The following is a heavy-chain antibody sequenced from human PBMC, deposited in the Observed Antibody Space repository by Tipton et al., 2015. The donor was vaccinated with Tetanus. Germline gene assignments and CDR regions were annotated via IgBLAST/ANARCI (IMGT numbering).Heavy chain of an antibody. V-gene: IGHV3-9*01. CDR2: ISWNSGSI. D-gene: IGHD6-13*01. J-gene: IGHJ4*02. CDR3: AKEGPATGTSPFDS. Sequence: SLRLPCAASGFTFDDYAMHWVRQAPGKGLEWVSGISWNSGSIGYADSVKGRFTISRYNAKNSLYLQMNSLRAEDTALYYCAKEGPATGTSPFDSWGQGTLVTVS. CDR1: GFTFDDYA.